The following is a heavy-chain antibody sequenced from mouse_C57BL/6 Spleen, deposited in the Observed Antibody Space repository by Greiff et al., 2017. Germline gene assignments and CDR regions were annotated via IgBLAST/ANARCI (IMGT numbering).Heavy chain of an antibody. CDR3: AKNLIYDGYLYYAMDY. D-gene: IGHD2-3*01. V-gene: IGHV2-5*01. Sequence: QVQLQQSGPGPVQPSQSLSITCTVSGFSLTSYGVHWVRQSPGKGLEWLGVIWRGGSTDYNAAFMSRLSITKDNSKSQVFFKMNSLQADDTAIYYCAKNLIYDGYLYYAMDYWGQGTSVTVSS. J-gene: IGHJ4*01. CDR1: GFSLTSYG. CDR2: IWRGGST.